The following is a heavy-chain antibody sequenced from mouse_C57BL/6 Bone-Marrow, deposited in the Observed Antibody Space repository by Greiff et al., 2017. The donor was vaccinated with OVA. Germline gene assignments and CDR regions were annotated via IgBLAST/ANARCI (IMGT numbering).Heavy chain of an antibody. V-gene: IGHV3-8*01. CDR1: GYSITSDY. CDR3: ARSYYYGSSYWYFDV. CDR2: ISYSGST. D-gene: IGHD1-1*01. J-gene: IGHJ1*03. Sequence: EVMLVESGPGLAKPSQTLSLTCSVTGYSITSDYWNWIRKFPGNKLEYMGYISYSGSTYYNPSLKSRISITRDTSKNQYYLQLNSVTTEDTATYYCARSYYYGSSYWYFDVWGTGTTVTVSS.